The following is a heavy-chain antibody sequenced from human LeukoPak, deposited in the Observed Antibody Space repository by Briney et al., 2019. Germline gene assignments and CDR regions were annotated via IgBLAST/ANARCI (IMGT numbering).Heavy chain of an antibody. CDR3: ARPPMVRGVIITGDDVFDI. V-gene: IGHV3-33*01. CDR1: GFTFSGYG. D-gene: IGHD3-10*01. CDR2: IWYDGSNK. J-gene: IGHJ3*02. Sequence: PGGSLRLSCAASGFTFSGYGMHWVRQAPGKGLESVAVIWYDGSNKYYADSVKGRFTISRDNSKNTLYLQMNSLKAEDTAVYYCARPPMVRGVIITGDDVFDIWGQGTMVTVSS.